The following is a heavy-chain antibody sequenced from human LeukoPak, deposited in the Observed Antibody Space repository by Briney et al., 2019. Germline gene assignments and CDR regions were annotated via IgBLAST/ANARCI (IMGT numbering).Heavy chain of an antibody. CDR3: AKDFWSGYYGHDAFDI. CDR2: ISGSGGST. J-gene: IGHJ3*02. Sequence: GGSLRLSCAASGFTFSSYAISWVRQAPGKGLEWVSAISGSGGSTYYADSVKGRFTISRDNSKNTLYLQMNSLRAEDTAVYYCAKDFWSGYYGHDAFDIWGQGTMVTVSS. V-gene: IGHV3-23*01. D-gene: IGHD3-3*01. CDR1: GFTFSSYA.